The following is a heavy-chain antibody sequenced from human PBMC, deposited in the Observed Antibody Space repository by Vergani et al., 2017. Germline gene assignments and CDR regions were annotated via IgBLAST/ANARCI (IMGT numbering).Heavy chain of an antibody. CDR3: AREGLGSSLGYYYYYMDV. Sequence: QVQLVESGGGVVQPGRSLRLSCAASGFTFSSYAMHWVRQAPGKGLEWVAVISYDGSNKYYADSVKGRFTISRDNSKNTLYLQMNSLRAEDTAVYYCAREGLGSSLGYYYYYMDVWGKGTTVTVSS. CDR1: GFTFSSYA. J-gene: IGHJ6*03. CDR2: ISYDGSNK. D-gene: IGHD6-6*01. V-gene: IGHV3-30-3*01.